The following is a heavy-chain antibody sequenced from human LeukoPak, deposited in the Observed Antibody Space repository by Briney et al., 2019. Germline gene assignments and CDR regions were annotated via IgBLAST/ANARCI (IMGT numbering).Heavy chain of an antibody. Sequence: ASVKVSCKASGGTFSSYAISWVRQAPGQGLEWMGRIIPIFGIANYAQKFQGRVTITADKSTSTAYMELSSLRSEDTAVYYCAHDSSGLPKGWGQGTLVTVSS. J-gene: IGHJ4*02. V-gene: IGHV1-69*04. CDR1: GGTFSSYA. CDR2: IIPIFGIA. CDR3: AHDSSGLPKG. D-gene: IGHD6-19*01.